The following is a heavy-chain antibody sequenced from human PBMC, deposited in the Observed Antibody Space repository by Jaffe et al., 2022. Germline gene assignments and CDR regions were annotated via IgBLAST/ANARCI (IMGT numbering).Heavy chain of an antibody. CDR3: ARNTRELLLFSDYYYYMDV. V-gene: IGHV1-69*01. J-gene: IGHJ6*03. CDR2: IIPIFGTA. CDR1: GGTFSSYA. Sequence: QVQLVQSGAEVKKPGSSVKVSCKASGGTFSSYAISWVRQAPGQGLEWMGGIIPIFGTANYAQKFQGRVTITADESTSTAYMELSSLRSEDTAVYYCARNTRELLLFSDYYYYMDVWGKGTTVTVSS. D-gene: IGHD3-10*01.